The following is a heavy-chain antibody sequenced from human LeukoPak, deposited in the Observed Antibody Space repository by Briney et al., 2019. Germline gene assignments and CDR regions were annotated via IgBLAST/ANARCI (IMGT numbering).Heavy chain of an antibody. Sequence: PSETLPLTCTVSGDSLNSGSYYWTWIRQTAGKGLEWIGRIYYSGNTNYNPSLRSRVTISVDTSKNQFSLNVHTLTAADTAVYFCARGVVTQRYYMDVWGRGTTVIVSS. D-gene: IGHD3-22*01. J-gene: IGHJ6*03. CDR2: IYYSGNT. V-gene: IGHV4-61*02. CDR3: ARGVVTQRYYMDV. CDR1: GDSLNSGSYY.